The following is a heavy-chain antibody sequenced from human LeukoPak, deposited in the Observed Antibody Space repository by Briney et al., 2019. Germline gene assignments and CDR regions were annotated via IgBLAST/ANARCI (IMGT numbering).Heavy chain of an antibody. CDR3: ARRYCSGGSCYSSFDY. D-gene: IGHD2-15*01. CDR2: IYYSGRT. CDR1: GGSISNYY. Sequence: SETLSLTCTVSGGSISNYYWSWIRQPPGKGLEWIGYIYYSGRTNYDPSLKSRVTISVDTSKNQFSLKLSSVTAADTAVYYCARRYCSGGSCYSSFDYWGQGTLVTVSS. V-gene: IGHV4-59*08. J-gene: IGHJ4*02.